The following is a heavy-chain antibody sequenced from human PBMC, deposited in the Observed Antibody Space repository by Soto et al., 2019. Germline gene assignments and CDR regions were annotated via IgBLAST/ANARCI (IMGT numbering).Heavy chain of an antibody. CDR1: GFTFSSYS. CDR3: ARDGLMGIAAGGRIRHYGMDV. V-gene: IGHV3-48*02. J-gene: IGHJ6*02. CDR2: ISSSSSTI. D-gene: IGHD6-13*01. Sequence: EVQLVESGGGLVQPGGSLRLSCAASGFTFSSYSMNWVRQAPGKGLEWVSYISSSSSTIYYADSVKGRFTISRDNAKNSLYLQMTSLRDEDTAVYYCARDGLMGIAAGGRIRHYGMDVWGQGTTVTVSS.